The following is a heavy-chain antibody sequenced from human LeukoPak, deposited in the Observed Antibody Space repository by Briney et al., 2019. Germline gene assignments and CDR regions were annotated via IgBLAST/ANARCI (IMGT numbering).Heavy chain of an antibody. Sequence: PPETLSLTCIISGGSIGSYYWSWIRQPPGKGLEWIGHIYYSGSTDYNPSLRSRVTISVDTSKNQFSLRLGSVTAADTAVYYCARDRSDGSGYYGYYFDYWGQGTLVSVSS. CDR1: GGSIGSYY. CDR3: ARDRSDGSGYYGYYFDY. D-gene: IGHD3-22*01. J-gene: IGHJ4*02. V-gene: IGHV4-59*01. CDR2: IYYSGST.